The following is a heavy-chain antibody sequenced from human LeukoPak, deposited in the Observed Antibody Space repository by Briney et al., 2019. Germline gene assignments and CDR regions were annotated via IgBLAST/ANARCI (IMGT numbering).Heavy chain of an antibody. V-gene: IGHV1-24*01. CDR2: FDPEDGET. D-gene: IGHD6-19*01. Sequence: ASVKVSCKVSGYTLTGLSMHWVRQAPGKGLEWMGGFDPEDGETIYAQKFQGRVTMTEDTSTDTAYMELSSLRSEDTAVYYCATSRLGSGWYYFDYWGQGTLVTVSS. CDR1: GYTLTGLS. CDR3: ATSRLGSGWYYFDY. J-gene: IGHJ4*02.